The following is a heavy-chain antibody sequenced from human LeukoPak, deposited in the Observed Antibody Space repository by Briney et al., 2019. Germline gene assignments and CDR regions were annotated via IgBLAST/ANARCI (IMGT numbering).Heavy chain of an antibody. CDR1: GFTFSSYA. CDR2: ISYDGSNK. J-gene: IGHJ4*02. V-gene: IGHV3-30-3*01. Sequence: GRSLRLSCAASGFTFSSYAMHWVRQAPGKGLEWVAVISYDGSNKYYADSVKGRFTISRDNSKNTLYLQMNSLSAEDTAVYYCARDREMATIWRIWYYFDYWGQGTLVTVSS. CDR3: ARDREMATIWRIWYYFDY. D-gene: IGHD5-24*01.